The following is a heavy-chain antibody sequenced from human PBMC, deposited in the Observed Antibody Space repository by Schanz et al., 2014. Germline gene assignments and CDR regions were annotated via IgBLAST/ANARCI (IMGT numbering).Heavy chain of an antibody. Sequence: QVHLVESGGGVVQPGRSLRLSCAASGFTFSSYGMHWVRQAPGKGLEWVAFVRFDGSERYYADSVKGRFTISRDNAKNTLYLQMNSLRAEDTATYFCARDKGGYYPFDYWGQGTLVTVSS. CDR1: GFTFSSYG. V-gene: IGHV3-33*08. D-gene: IGHD3-3*01. J-gene: IGHJ4*02. CDR2: VRFDGSER. CDR3: ARDKGGYYPFDY.